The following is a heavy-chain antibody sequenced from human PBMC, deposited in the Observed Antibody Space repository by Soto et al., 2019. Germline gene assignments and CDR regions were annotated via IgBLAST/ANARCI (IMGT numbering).Heavy chain of an antibody. Sequence: ASVKVSCKASGYTFTSYDINWVRQATGQGLEWMGWMNPNSGNTGYAQKFQGRVTMTRNTSISTAHMELSSLRSEDTAVYYCARVSFSSTTSQRHRPSYYYGMDVWGQGTTFTVSS. CDR3: ARVSFSSTTSQRHRPSYYYGMDV. D-gene: IGHD2-2*01. CDR1: GYTFTSYD. CDR2: MNPNSGNT. V-gene: IGHV1-8*01. J-gene: IGHJ6*02.